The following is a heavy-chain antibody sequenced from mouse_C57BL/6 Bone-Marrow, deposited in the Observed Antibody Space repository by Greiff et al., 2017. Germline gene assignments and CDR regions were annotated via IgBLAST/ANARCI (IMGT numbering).Heavy chain of an antibody. V-gene: IGHV5-15*01. CDR1: GFTFSDYG. CDR3: ARGWDPVGFAY. J-gene: IGHJ3*01. Sequence: EVQGVESGGGLVQPGGSLKLSCAASGFTFSDYGMAWVRQAPRKGPEWVAFISNLAYSIYYADTVTGRFTFPREKAKNTLYLEVSSLRSEDTAMDYCARGWDPVGFAYWGQGTLVTVSA. CDR2: ISNLAYSI. D-gene: IGHD4-1*01.